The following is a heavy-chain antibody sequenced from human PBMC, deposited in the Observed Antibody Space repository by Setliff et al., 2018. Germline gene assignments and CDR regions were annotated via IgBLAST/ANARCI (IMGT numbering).Heavy chain of an antibody. D-gene: IGHD3-3*01. CDR3: ARMSGFLYMDV. J-gene: IGHJ6*03. CDR1: GGTFSDYH. CDR2: INHRGST. V-gene: IGHV4-34*01. Sequence: PSETLSLTCAAYGGTFSDYHWTWIRQSPEKGLEWIGEINHRGSTNYNPSLKSRVTISIDASKKQFSLKLTSVTAADTAVYYCARMSGFLYMDVWGKGTTVTVSS.